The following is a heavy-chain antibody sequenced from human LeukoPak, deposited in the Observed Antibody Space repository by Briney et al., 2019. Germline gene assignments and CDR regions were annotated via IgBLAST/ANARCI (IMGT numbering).Heavy chain of an antibody. V-gene: IGHV1-46*01. CDR3: ASDQRVGYSYGYLDY. Sequence: ASVKVSCKASGYTFTSYYMHWVRQAPGQGLEWMGIINPSGGSTSYAQKFQGRVTMTRDMSTSTVYMELSSLRSEDTAVYYCASDQRVGYSYGYLDYWGQRTLVTVSS. CDR1: GYTFTSYY. D-gene: IGHD5-18*01. J-gene: IGHJ4*02. CDR2: INPSGGST.